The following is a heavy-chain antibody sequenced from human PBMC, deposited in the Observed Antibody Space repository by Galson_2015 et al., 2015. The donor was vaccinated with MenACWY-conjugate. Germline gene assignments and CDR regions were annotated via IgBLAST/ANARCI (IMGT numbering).Heavy chain of an antibody. CDR1: GDSISSSNW. Sequence: ETLSLTCAVSGDSISSSNWWSWVRQSPGKGLEWIGETSYGGNTYFHPSLTGRADIFLDASKNQFSLNLHSVTAADTAIYFCARHTAVSGTRGFDMWGQGTLVTVSS. CDR2: TSYGGNT. J-gene: IGHJ3*02. CDR3: ARHTAVSGTRGFDM. V-gene: IGHV4-4*01. D-gene: IGHD6-19*01.